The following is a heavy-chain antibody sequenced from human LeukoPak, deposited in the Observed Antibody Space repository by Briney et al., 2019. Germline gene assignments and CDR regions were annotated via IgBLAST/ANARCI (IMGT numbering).Heavy chain of an antibody. J-gene: IGHJ6*03. CDR1: GLTFNSNS. V-gene: IGHV3-30-3*01. CDR3: ARSYRHNYYYMDV. Sequence: TGGSLSPSCEAPGLTFNSNSLHWAGKAPGKGRGWVALISSDGGNKYYADSVKGRFTISRDNSKNTLYLQMDSLRPEDTAVYYCARSYRHNYYYMDVWGEGTTVTVSS. CDR2: ISSDGGNK.